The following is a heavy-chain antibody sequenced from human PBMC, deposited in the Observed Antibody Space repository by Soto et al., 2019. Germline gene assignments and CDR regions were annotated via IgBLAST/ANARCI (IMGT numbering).Heavy chain of an antibody. CDR1: GYTFTGYY. V-gene: IGHV1-2*02. Sequence: GASVKVSCKASGYTFTGYYVLWVRQAPGQGPECMGWINPYTGGTNYAQKFQGRVTMTSDTSISTAYMELSKLISDDTAVYYCATQFHHCGGDCYRGPYFGMDVWGQGTTVTVSS. D-gene: IGHD2-21*02. CDR2: INPYTGGT. CDR3: ATQFHHCGGDCYRGPYFGMDV. J-gene: IGHJ6*02.